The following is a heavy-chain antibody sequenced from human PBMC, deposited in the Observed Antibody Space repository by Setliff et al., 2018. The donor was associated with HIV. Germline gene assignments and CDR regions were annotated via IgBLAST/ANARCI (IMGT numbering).Heavy chain of an antibody. V-gene: IGHV3-66*01. CDR2: IYSDDYT. Sequence: PGGSLRLSCAASGFNVNNKYMSWVRQAPGKGQEWVSIIYSDDYTKYADSLKGRFTISRDTSKNTLYLQMNSLRADDTAVYYCVKDSEGGYTYGAYDYWGQGTLVTVS. CDR1: GFNVNNKY. CDR3: VKDSEGGYTYGAYDY. D-gene: IGHD5-18*01. J-gene: IGHJ4*02.